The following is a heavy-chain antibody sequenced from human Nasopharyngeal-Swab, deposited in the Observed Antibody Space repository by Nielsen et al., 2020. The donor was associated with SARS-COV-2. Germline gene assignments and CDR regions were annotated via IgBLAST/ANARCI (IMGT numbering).Heavy chain of an antibody. CDR1: GFTFSSYA. D-gene: IGHD1-26*01. J-gene: IGHJ3*02. Sequence: SCAASGFTFSSYAMHWVRQAPGKGLEWVAVISYDGSNKYYADSVKGRFTISRDNSKNTLYLQMNSLRAGDTAVYYCARVRGGSYQAAFDIWGQGTMVTVSS. CDR2: ISYDGSNK. V-gene: IGHV3-30*04. CDR3: ARVRGGSYQAAFDI.